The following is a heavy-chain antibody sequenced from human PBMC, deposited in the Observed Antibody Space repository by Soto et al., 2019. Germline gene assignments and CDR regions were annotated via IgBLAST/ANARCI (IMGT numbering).Heavy chain of an antibody. V-gene: IGHV6-1*01. Sequence: PSQTLSLTCAISGDSVSSNSAAWNWIRQSPSRGLEWLGRTYYRSKWYNDYAVSVKSRITINPDTSKNQFSLQLNSVTPEDTAVYYLGKGGGIAARPDGMDVWGQGTTVTVSS. CDR3: GKGGGIAARPDGMDV. CDR2: TYYRSKWYN. D-gene: IGHD6-6*01. CDR1: GDSVSSNSAA. J-gene: IGHJ6*02.